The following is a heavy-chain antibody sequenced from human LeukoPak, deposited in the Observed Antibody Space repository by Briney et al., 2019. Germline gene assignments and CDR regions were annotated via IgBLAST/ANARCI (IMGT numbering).Heavy chain of an antibody. CDR1: GFTFSSYG. V-gene: IGHV3-33*01. CDR3: ARDYDSSGPAGY. D-gene: IGHD3-22*01. Sequence: GGSLRLSCAASGFTFSSYGMHWVRQAPGKGLEWVAIIWYDGNNKYYADSVKGRFTISRDNSKNTLYLQMNSLRAEDTAVYYCARDYDSSGPAGYWGQGTLVTVSS. CDR2: IWYDGNNK. J-gene: IGHJ4*02.